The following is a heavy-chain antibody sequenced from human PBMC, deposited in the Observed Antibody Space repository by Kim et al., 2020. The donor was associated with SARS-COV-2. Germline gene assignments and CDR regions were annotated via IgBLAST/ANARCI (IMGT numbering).Heavy chain of an antibody. CDR3: ARSDFALDNWFDP. Sequence: SETLSLTCTVSGGSIRSTSYYWGWIRQPPGEGLEWIGSIYYSGTAYYNPSLRSRVTLSIDTSKNIFSLRLSSVTAADTAVYFCARSDFALDNWFDPWGQGTLVIVSS. J-gene: IGHJ5*02. V-gene: IGHV4-39*07. CDR2: IYYSGTA. CDR1: GGSIRSTSYY. D-gene: IGHD3-3*01.